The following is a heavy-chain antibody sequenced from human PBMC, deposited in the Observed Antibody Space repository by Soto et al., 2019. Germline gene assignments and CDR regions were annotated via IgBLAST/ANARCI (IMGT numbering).Heavy chain of an antibody. CDR2: IIPIFDTA. CDR1: GGTFSSYA. CDR3: ARGVGSGTYYNQYNWFDP. D-gene: IGHD3-10*01. J-gene: IGHJ5*02. Sequence: SVKVSCKASGGTFSSYAISWVLQAPGQGLEWMGGIIPIFDTADYAQKFQGRVTITADESTNTAYMELSSLRSEDTTVYYCARGVGSGTYYNQYNWFDPWGQGTLVTVSS. V-gene: IGHV1-69*13.